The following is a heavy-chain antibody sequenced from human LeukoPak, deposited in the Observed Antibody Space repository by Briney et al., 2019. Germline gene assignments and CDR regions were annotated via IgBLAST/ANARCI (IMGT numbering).Heavy chain of an antibody. CDR2: IIPMLGRS. D-gene: IGHD5-18*01. J-gene: IGHJ4*02. CDR3: ASLATKLVGYSYGSYYFDY. CDR1: GGSFSSYG. V-gene: IGHV1-69*05. Sequence: ASVKVSCKASGGSFSSYGISWVRQAPGQGLEWMGGIIPMLGRSNYAQKFQGRVTISTDESTSTAYMELSSLRSEDTAVYYCASLATKLVGYSYGSYYFDYWGQGTLVTVSS.